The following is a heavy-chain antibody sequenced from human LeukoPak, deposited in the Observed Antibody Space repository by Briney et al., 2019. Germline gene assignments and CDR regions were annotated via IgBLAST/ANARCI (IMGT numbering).Heavy chain of an antibody. CDR2: ISYDGSNK. CDR1: GFTFSSYA. Sequence: GGSLRLSCAASGFTFSSYAMHWVRQAPGKGLEWVAVISYDGSNKYYADSVKGRFTISRDNSKNTLYLQMNSLRAEGTAVYYCARDLRYYYDSSGYAPFDYWGQGTLVTVSS. V-gene: IGHV3-30-3*01. J-gene: IGHJ4*02. D-gene: IGHD3-22*01. CDR3: ARDLRYYYDSSGYAPFDY.